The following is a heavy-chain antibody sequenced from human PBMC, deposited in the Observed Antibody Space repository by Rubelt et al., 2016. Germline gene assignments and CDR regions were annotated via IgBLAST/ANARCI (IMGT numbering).Heavy chain of an antibody. J-gene: IGHJ4*02. CDR1: GVSLSGYY. Sequence: QVQLQQWGAGLLKPSETLSLTCAVYGVSLSGYYWSWIRQPPGKGLEWIGEIDHTGITNYNPSLKSRVTISMDMSKNQVSLNLTSVTAADTAVYFCGRPPKGLWGQGTLVTVSS. CDR2: IDHTGIT. V-gene: IGHV4-34*01. CDR3: GRPPKGL.